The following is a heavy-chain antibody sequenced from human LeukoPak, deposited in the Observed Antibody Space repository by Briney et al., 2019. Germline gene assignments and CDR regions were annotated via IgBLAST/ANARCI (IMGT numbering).Heavy chain of an antibody. Sequence: PSETLSLTCTVSGGSISSYYWSWIRQPPGKGLEWIGYIYYSGSTNYNPSLKSRVTISVDTSKNQFSLKLSSVTAADTAVYYCARAGTGRPVWGQGTLVTVSS. CDR3: ARAGTGRPV. V-gene: IGHV4-59*01. J-gene: IGHJ4*02. CDR2: IYYSGST. D-gene: IGHD3-10*01. CDR1: GGSISSYY.